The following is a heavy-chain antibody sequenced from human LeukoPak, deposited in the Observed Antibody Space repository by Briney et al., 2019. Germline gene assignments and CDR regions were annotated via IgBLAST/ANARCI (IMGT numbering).Heavy chain of an antibody. CDR3: ARDRGLYSGYDLSYFDY. CDR2: ISYDGSNK. Sequence: PGGSLRLSCAASGLTFSSYGIHWVRQAPGKGLEWVALISYDGSNKYYADSVKGRFSISRDNSKNTLYLQMNSLRAEDTAVYYCARDRGLYSGYDLSYFDYWGQGTLVTVSS. D-gene: IGHD5-12*01. CDR1: GLTFSSYG. J-gene: IGHJ4*02. V-gene: IGHV3-30*03.